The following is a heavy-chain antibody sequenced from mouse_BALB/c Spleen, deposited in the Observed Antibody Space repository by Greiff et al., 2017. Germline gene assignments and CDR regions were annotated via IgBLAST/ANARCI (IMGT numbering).Heavy chain of an antibody. J-gene: IGHJ3*01. CDR3: AREGRSTGGFAY. D-gene: IGHD1-1*01. CDR2: ISDGGSYT. V-gene: IGHV5-4*02. Sequence: EVKLMESGGGLVKPGGSLKLSCAASGFTFSDYYMYWVRQTPEKRLEWVATISDGGSYTYYPDSVKGRFTISRDNAKNNLYLQMSSLKSEDTAMYYCAREGRSTGGFAYWGQGTLVTVSA. CDR1: GFTFSDYY.